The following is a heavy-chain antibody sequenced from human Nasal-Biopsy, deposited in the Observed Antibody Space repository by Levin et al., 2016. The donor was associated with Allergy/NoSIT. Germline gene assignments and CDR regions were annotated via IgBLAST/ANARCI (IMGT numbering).Heavy chain of an antibody. CDR3: ARFRVVPTAYIQTFDY. CDR1: GGSISTMAYY. J-gene: IGHJ4*02. CDR2: IHYTGST. V-gene: IGHV4-61*05. Sequence: SETLSLTCTVSGGSISTMAYYWGWIRQSPGKGLEWIGYIHYTGSTNYNPSLKSRLTISLDTSKNQFSLRLSSVTAADTAVYYCARFRVVPTAYIQTFDYWSQGTLVTVSS. D-gene: IGHD2-2*01.